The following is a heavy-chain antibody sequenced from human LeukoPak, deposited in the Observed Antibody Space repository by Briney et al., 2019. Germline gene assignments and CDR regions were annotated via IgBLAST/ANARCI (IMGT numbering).Heavy chain of an antibody. J-gene: IGHJ4*02. CDR2: IRSKANGYAT. CDR1: GFTFSGSA. V-gene: IGHV3-73*01. D-gene: IGHD2-15*01. CDR3: TRGVLGYCSGGSCYTTTYYFDY. Sequence: GGSLRLSCAASGFTFSGSAMHWVRQASGKGLEWVGRIRSKANGYATAYAASVKGRFTISRDDSKNTAYLQMNSLKTEDTAVYYCTRGVLGYCSGGSCYTTTYYFDYWGQGTLVTVSS.